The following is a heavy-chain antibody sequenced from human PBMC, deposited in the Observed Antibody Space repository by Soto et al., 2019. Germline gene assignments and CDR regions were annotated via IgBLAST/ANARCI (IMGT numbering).Heavy chain of an antibody. D-gene: IGHD3-22*01. CDR1: GFTCSDYY. V-gene: IGHV3-11*01. Sequence: PAGSLNLWSAASGFTCSDYYISWIRQAPGKGLEWVSYISSSGSTIYYADSVKGRFTISRDNAKNSLYLQMNSLRAEDTAVYYCARDQWDYDSSGYYPLDYWGQGA. CDR2: ISSSGSTI. J-gene: IGHJ4*02. CDR3: ARDQWDYDSSGYYPLDY.